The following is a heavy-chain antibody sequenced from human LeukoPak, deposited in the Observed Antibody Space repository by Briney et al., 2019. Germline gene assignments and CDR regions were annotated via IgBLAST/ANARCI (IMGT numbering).Heavy chain of an antibody. V-gene: IGHV3-74*01. D-gene: IGHD3-22*01. CDR3: ARAPSEVGGYYPEYFRH. CDR1: GFTFSRYW. CDR2: IKSDGKT. Sequence: PGGSLRLSCEASGFTFSRYWTHWVRQAPGKGLVWVSRIKSDGKTNYADSVKGRFTISRDNAKNTVSLQMDSLRAEDTGVYYCARAPSEVGGYYPEYFRHWGQGTLVTVSS. J-gene: IGHJ1*01.